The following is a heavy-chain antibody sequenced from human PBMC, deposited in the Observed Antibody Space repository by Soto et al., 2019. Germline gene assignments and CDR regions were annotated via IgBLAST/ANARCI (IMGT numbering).Heavy chain of an antibody. CDR3: ERDRGGSGALYYYGMDV. CDR2: IYDSGNT. CDR1: GGSIRGYY. D-gene: IGHD3-10*01. J-gene: IGHJ6*02. Sequence: QVQLQGSGPGLVKPSETLSLTCTFSGGSIRGYYWTWLLQPPGKGLEWIGNIYDSGNTNYNPSFKSRVIMSIDVHTAQFSLTLSTVTAADTDVYFCERDRGGSGALYYYGMDVWGQGTTVTVSS. V-gene: IGHV4-59*01.